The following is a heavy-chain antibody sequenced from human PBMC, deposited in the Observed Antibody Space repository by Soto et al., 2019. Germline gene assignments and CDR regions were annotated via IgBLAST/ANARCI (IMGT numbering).Heavy chain of an antibody. J-gene: IGHJ4*02. V-gene: IGHV4-4*07. CDR1: GVSMDEYY. CDR3: ARYNSYAIDY. D-gene: IGHD2-8*01. CDR2: IDTNGKT. Sequence: SETLSLNCPVSGVSMDEYYWRWIRQPADKRLEWIGLIDTNGKTDYNPSLASRVTLSVDTSKNQFSLKMTSVTAADRAMYFCARYNSYAIDYWGRGTLVTVSS.